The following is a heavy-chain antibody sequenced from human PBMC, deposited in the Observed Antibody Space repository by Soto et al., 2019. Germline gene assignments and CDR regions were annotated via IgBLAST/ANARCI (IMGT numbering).Heavy chain of an antibody. Sequence: PAEILSLTCTVSGDTISSYDLTWVRPPPGKGLEWIGYIYYSGSTNYNPSLKSRVTISVDTSKNQFSLKLTSVTAADTAVDYCARVKYTSSPLKNWCDPWGQGTRVTV. D-gene: IGHD6-6*01. J-gene: IGHJ5*02. CDR3: ARVKYTSSPLKNWCDP. CDR1: GDTISSYD. CDR2: IYYSGST. V-gene: IGHV4-59*01.